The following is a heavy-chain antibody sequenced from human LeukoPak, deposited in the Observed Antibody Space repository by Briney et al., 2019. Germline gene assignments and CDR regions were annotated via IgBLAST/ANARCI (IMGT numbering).Heavy chain of an antibody. CDR1: GFTFSSYA. D-gene: IGHD3-3*01. CDR2: ISGSGGST. Sequence: PGGSLRLSCAASGFTFSSYAMSWVRQAPGKGLEWVSAISGSGGSTYYADSVKGRFTISRDNSKNTLYLQMNSLRVEDTAVYYCAKVEDFWSGYYSYLNFDYWGQGTLVTVSS. CDR3: AKVEDFWSGYYSYLNFDY. J-gene: IGHJ4*02. V-gene: IGHV3-23*01.